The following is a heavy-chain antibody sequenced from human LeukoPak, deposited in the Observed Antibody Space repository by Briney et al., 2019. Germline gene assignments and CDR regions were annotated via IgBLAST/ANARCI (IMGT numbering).Heavy chain of an antibody. D-gene: IGHD3-3*01. J-gene: IGHJ4*02. CDR2: ISSNGGST. CDR3: PRDFYDFWSGYPEYYFDY. CDR1: GFAFSSYA. V-gene: IGHV3-64*01. Sequence: GGSLRLSCAASGFAFSSYAMHWVRQAPGKGLEYVSAISSNGGSTYYANSVKGRFTISRDNSKNTLYLQMGSLRAEDMAVYYCPRDFYDFWSGYPEYYFDYWGQGTLVTVSS.